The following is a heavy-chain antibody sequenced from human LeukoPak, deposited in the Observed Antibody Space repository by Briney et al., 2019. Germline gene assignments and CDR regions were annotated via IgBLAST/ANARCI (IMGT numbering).Heavy chain of an antibody. D-gene: IGHD6-13*01. Sequence: SVKVSCKASGGTFSSYAISWVRQAPGQGLEWMGGIIPIFGTANYAQKFQGRVTITADESTSTAYMELSSLTSDDTAVYYCARDSAAAGCFDYWGQGTLVTVSS. J-gene: IGHJ4*02. CDR3: ARDSAAAGCFDY. CDR2: IIPIFGTA. V-gene: IGHV1-69*13. CDR1: GGTFSSYA.